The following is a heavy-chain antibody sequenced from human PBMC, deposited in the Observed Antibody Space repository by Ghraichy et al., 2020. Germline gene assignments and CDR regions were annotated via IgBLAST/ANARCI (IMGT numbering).Heavy chain of an antibody. J-gene: IGHJ3*02. V-gene: IGHV1-24*01. Sequence: ASVKVSCKVSGYTLTELSMHWVRQAPGKGLEWMGGFDPEDGETIYAQKFQGRVTMTEDTSTDTAYMELSSLRSEDTAVYYCATGSIVVVPAAMAHDAFDIWGQGTMVTVSS. CDR1: GYTLTELS. CDR3: ATGSIVVVPAAMAHDAFDI. D-gene: IGHD2-2*01. CDR2: FDPEDGET.